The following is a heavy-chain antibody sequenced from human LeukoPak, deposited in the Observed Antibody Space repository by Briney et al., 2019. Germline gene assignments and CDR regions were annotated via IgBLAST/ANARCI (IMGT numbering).Heavy chain of an antibody. CDR2: ISGSGGST. V-gene: IGHV3-23*01. D-gene: IGHD3-10*01. J-gene: IGHJ4*02. CDR1: GFTFSSYA. Sequence: PGGSLRLSCAASGFTFSSYAMSWVRQAPGKGLEWVSAISGSGGSTYYADSVKGRFTISRGNSKNTLYLQMNSLRAEDTAVYYCAKSMSIWFGELFDYWGQGTLDTVSS. CDR3: AKSMSIWFGELFDY.